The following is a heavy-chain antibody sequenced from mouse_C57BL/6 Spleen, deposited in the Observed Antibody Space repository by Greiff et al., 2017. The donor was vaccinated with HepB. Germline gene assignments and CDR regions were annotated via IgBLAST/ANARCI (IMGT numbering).Heavy chain of an antibody. CDR1: GYTFTSYG. Sequence: QVQLQQSGAELARPGASVKLSCKASGYTFTSYGISWVKQRTGQGLEWIGEIYPRSGNTYYNEKFKGKATLTADKSSSTAYMELRSLTSEDSAVYVCSYYSDYVTYWGQGTLVTVSA. V-gene: IGHV1-81*01. J-gene: IGHJ3*01. CDR3: SYYSDYVTY. CDR2: IYPRSGNT. D-gene: IGHD2-5*01.